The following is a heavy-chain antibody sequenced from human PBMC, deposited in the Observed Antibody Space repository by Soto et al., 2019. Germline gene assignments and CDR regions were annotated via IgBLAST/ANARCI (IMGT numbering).Heavy chain of an antibody. CDR1: GFSFSNYG. Sequence: QEHLVESGGGVVQPGRSLRLSCAASGFSFSNYGMHWVRQAPGKGLEWVAVISYDGNNKHYADSVKGRFTISRDTSNNTVSLQMHSLRPEDTAVYYCARYNWNCDNDYWGQGTLVTVSS. CDR3: ARYNWNCDNDY. J-gene: IGHJ4*02. D-gene: IGHD1-7*01. V-gene: IGHV3-30*03. CDR2: ISYDGNNK.